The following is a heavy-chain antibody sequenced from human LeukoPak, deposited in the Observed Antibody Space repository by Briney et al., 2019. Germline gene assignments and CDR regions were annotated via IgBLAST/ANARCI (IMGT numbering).Heavy chain of an antibody. CDR3: SRTTMIVVGAAYYYGSLDV. J-gene: IGHJ6*04. CDR2: ITWDGVTT. V-gene: IGHV3-43D*04. D-gene: IGHD3-22*01. CDR1: GFTFDDYG. Sequence: GGSLRLSCAASGFTFDDYGMHWVRQAPGKGLEWVSLITWDGVTTYYADSVQGRFTISRDNAKNSLYLQMNSLRAEDTAVYYCSRTTMIVVGAAYYYGSLDVWGKGTTVTISS.